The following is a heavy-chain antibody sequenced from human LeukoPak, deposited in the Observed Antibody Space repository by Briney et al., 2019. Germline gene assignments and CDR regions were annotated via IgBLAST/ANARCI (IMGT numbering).Heavy chain of an antibody. D-gene: IGHD4-17*01. Sequence: GGSLRLSCAASGFTFSSYSMNWVRQAPGKGLEWVSSISSSSSYIYYADSVKGRFTISRDNAKNSLYLQMNSLRAEDTAVYYCARGGPFYGDYSPIPRRHDYWGQGTLVTVSS. CDR1: GFTFSSYS. CDR3: ARGGPFYGDYSPIPRRHDY. CDR2: ISSSSSYI. J-gene: IGHJ4*02. V-gene: IGHV3-21*01.